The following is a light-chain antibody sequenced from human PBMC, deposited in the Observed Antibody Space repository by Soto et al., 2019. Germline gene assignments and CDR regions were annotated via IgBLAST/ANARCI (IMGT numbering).Light chain of an antibody. CDR3: AKWDDSLRVYV. CDR2: RND. CDR1: NPKRGSNY. Sequence: QPPSTSGTPRQRGTISFSTNNPKRGSNYVYWYQQLPGTAPKLLIYRNDQRPSGVPDRFSGSKSGTSASLAISGLRSEDEADYYCAKWDDSLRVYVFGTGTKVTVL. V-gene: IGLV1-47*01. J-gene: IGLJ1*01.